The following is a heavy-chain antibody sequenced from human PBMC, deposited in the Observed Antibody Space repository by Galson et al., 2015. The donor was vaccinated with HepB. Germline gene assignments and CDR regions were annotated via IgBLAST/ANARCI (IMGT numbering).Heavy chain of an antibody. CDR1: GGPISSSSCY. V-gene: IGHV4-39*01. CDR3: ARLPRDMEWRHHNWFDP. CDR2: IYATGGT. Sequence: SETLSLTCAVSGGPISSSSCYWGWIRQPPGKGLEWIGNIYATGGTYYNPSLKNGVTISVDMLKNEFSLKLFSVTAADTAVYYCARLPRDMEWRHHNWFDPWGQGTLVTVSS. D-gene: IGHD3-3*01. J-gene: IGHJ5*02.